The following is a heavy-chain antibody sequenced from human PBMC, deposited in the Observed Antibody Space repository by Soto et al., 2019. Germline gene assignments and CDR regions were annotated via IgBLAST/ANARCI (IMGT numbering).Heavy chain of an antibody. Sequence: QVHLVQSGAEVKKPGASVKVSCKASGYSFTGYSMHWVRQAPGQGLEWMGWINPKNGATNYAKKCQGWVHMNRDTSISRAYMELRNLKSDDGALYYCAIQDGGVVYWGQGPLVTVSS. J-gene: IGHJ4*02. CDR3: AIQDGGVVY. V-gene: IGHV1-2*04. CDR1: GYSFTGYS. CDR2: INPKNGAT. D-gene: IGHD3-16*01.